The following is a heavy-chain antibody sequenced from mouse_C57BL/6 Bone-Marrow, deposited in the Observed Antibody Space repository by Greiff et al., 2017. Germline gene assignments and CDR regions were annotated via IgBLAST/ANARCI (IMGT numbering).Heavy chain of an antibody. CDR1: GYTFTSYW. CDR2: IDPSDSET. V-gene: IGHV1-52*01. Sequence: QVQLQQPGAELVRPGSSVKLSCKASGYTFTSYWMHWVKQRPIQGLEWIGNIDPSDSETHYNQKFKGKATLTVDKSSSTAYMQLSSLTSEDSAVYCCARSDYDGVFFAYWGQGTLVTVSA. J-gene: IGHJ3*01. D-gene: IGHD2-4*01. CDR3: ARSDYDGVFFAY.